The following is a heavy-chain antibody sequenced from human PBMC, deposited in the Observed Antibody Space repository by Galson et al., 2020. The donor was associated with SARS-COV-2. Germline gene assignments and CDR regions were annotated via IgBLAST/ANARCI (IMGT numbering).Heavy chain of an antibody. D-gene: IGHD6-19*01. CDR1: GFTFSSYG. CDR2: IWYDGSNK. V-gene: IGHV3-33*06. Sequence: GGSLRLSCAASGFTFSSYGMHWVRQAPGKGLEWVAVIWYDGSNKYYADSVKGRFTISRDNSKNTLYLQMNSLRAEDTAVYYCAKDGYSSGWYWLDYWGQGTLVTVSS. J-gene: IGHJ4*02. CDR3: AKDGYSSGWYWLDY.